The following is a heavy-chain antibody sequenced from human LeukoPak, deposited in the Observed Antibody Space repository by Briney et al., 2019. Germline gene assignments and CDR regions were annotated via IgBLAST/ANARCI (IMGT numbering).Heavy chain of an antibody. D-gene: IGHD6-13*01. J-gene: IGHJ4*02. CDR2: ISSDSSYI. CDR3: AKTGGSSWYWFDY. Sequence: GGSLRHSCAASGFNFNTYTMNWVRQAPGKGLEWVSAISSDSSYIYYADAVHGRFTVSRDNAKNSLYVQMNSLRAEDTAVYYCAKTGGSSWYWFDYWGQGTLVTVSS. V-gene: IGHV3-21*04. CDR1: GFNFNTYT.